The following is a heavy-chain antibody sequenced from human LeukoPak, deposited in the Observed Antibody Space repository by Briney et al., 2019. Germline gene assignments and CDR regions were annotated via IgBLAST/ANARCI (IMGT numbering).Heavy chain of an antibody. CDR1: GFTFSSYD. Sequence: GGSLTLSCTASGFTFSSYDMSWVRQAPGKGLEWTSYISNSGTSTYYEDCLRGRFTIPRDNAKNSLYLQMNSLRAEDTAVYHCARSGGGWGSQRHCGGGSYQYYGMDVWGQGTTVTVSS. CDR2: ISNSGTST. V-gene: IGHV3-48*03. CDR3: ARSGGGWGSQRHCGGGSYQYYGMDV. J-gene: IGHJ6*02. D-gene: IGHD2-15*01.